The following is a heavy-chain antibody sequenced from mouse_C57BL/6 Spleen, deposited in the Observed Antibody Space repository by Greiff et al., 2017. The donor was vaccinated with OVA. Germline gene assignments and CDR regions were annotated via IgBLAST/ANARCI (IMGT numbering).Heavy chain of an antibody. J-gene: IGHJ3*01. V-gene: IGHV5-4*01. CDR3: ARVYYDFYGGFAY. Sequence: EVHLVESGGGLVKPGGSLKLSCAASGFTFSSYAMSWVRQTPEKRLEWVATISDGGSYTYYPDNVKGRFTISRDNAKNNLYLQMSHLKSEDTAMYYCARVYYDFYGGFAYWGQGTLVTVSA. CDR1: GFTFSSYA. CDR2: ISDGGSYT. D-gene: IGHD2-4*01.